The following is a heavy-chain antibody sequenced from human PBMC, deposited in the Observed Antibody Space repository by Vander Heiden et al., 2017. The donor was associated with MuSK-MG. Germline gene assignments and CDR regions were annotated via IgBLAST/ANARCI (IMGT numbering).Heavy chain of an antibody. CDR2: IWYDGSNK. CDR3: AKEQRQLVGPWDY. D-gene: IGHD6-6*01. Sequence: QVQLVESGGGVVQPGRSLRLSCAASGFTFSSYGMHWVRQAPGKGLEWVAVIWYDGSNKYYADSVKGRFTISRDNSKNTLYLQMNSMRAEDTAVYYCAKEQRQLVGPWDYWGQGTLVTVSS. V-gene: IGHV3-33*06. CDR1: GFTFSSYG. J-gene: IGHJ4*02.